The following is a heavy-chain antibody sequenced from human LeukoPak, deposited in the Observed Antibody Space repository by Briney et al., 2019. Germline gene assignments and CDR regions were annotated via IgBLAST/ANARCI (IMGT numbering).Heavy chain of an antibody. CDR1: GFTFSSYA. CDR3: ARGASYYYDSSGYYADFDY. CDR2: ISYDGSNK. J-gene: IGHJ4*02. D-gene: IGHD3-22*01. V-gene: IGHV3-30-3*01. Sequence: GGSLRLSCAASGFTFSSYAMRWVRQAPGKGLEWVAVISYDGSNKYYADSVKGRFTISRDNSKNTLYLQMNSLRAEDTAVYYCARGASYYYDSSGYYADFDYWGQGTLVTVSS.